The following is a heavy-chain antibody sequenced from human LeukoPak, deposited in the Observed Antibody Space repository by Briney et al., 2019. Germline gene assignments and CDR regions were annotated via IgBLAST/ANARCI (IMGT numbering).Heavy chain of an antibody. CDR2: IYYSGST. CDR3: ATPGYYDSSGYYVAEYFQH. CDR1: GGSFSGYY. V-gene: IGHV4-34*01. J-gene: IGHJ1*01. D-gene: IGHD3-22*01. Sequence: SETLSLTCAVYGGSFSGYYWSWIRQPPGKGLEWIGSIYYSGSTYYNPSLKSRVTISVDTSKNQFSLKLSSVTAADTAVYYCATPGYYDSSGYYVAEYFQHWGQGTLVTVSS.